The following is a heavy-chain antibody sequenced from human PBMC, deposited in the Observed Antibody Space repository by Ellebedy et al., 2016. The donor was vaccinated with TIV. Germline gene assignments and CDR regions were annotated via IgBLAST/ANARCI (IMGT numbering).Heavy chain of an antibody. V-gene: IGHV4-61*01. D-gene: IGHD3-16*01. CDR1: GGPISRGSYY. CDR2: TYYRGST. Sequence: MPGGSLRLSCTVSGGPISRGSYYWNWIRQYPGKGLEWIGSTYYRGSTNYNPSLGNRVTISDASKNQLSLKLSSVTAADTAVYYCARHGAGADMSYYYYYMDVWGKGTTVTVSS. CDR3: ARHGAGADMSYYYYYMDV. J-gene: IGHJ6*03.